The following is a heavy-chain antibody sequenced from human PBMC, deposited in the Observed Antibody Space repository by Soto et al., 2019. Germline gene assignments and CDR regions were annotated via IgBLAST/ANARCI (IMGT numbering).Heavy chain of an antibody. CDR3: ATEEGNYCSRGSRYPIRDYYYGMDV. D-gene: IGHD2-15*01. CDR1: GGTFSSYA. J-gene: IGHJ6*02. Sequence: ASVKVSCKASGGTFSSYAISWVRQAPGQGLEWMGGIIPIFGTANYAQKFQGRVTITADESTSTAYMELSSLRSEDTAVYYCATEEGNYCSRGSRYPIRDYYYGMDVWGQGTTVTVSS. CDR2: IIPIFGTA. V-gene: IGHV1-69*13.